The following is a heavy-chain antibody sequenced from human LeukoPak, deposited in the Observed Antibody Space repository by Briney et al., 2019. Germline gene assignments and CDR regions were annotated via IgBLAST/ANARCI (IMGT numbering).Heavy chain of an antibody. Sequence: GGSLRLSCAASGFTFSSYAMSWVRQAPGTGLEWVSTITSSGGSTYYADSVKGRFTISRDNSKNTLFLQMNSLRAEDTAVYYCAKEPDYGDYFDYWGQGTLVIVSS. CDR1: GFTFSSYA. D-gene: IGHD4-17*01. CDR2: ITSSGGST. CDR3: AKEPDYGDYFDY. J-gene: IGHJ4*02. V-gene: IGHV3-23*01.